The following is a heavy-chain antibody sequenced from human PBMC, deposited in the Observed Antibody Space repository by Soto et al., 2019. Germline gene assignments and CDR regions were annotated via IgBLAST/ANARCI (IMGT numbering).Heavy chain of an antibody. CDR3: ARGVGSGSYYNQYNWFDP. CDR2: INVYNGHT. CDR1: VYTFPTYT. V-gene: IGHV1-18*01. Sequence: SVTVSCKASVYTFPTYTSRWVRQAHGQGLQWMGWINVYNGHTKYAQKVQGRVTMTTDTSTSTAYMELRSLRSDDTAVYYCARGVGSGSYYNQYNWFDPWGQGTLVTVSS. D-gene: IGHD3-10*01. J-gene: IGHJ5*02.